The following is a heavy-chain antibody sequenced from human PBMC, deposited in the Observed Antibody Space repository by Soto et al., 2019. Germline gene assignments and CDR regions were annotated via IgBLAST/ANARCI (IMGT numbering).Heavy chain of an antibody. CDR2: IYPNSGGT. CDR3: ARRKGDYYDSSGYHYYFDY. CDR1: GYTFAAYY. Sequence: QVQLVQSGAAVKKPGASVKVSCKASGYTFAAYYVHLVRQAPGQGLEWMGWIYPNSGGTKSAQKFQGRVTMPRETSISTAYMELSRLRFDDTAVYYCARRKGDYYDSSGYHYYFDYWGQGTLVTVSS. J-gene: IGHJ4*02. D-gene: IGHD3-22*01. V-gene: IGHV1-2*02.